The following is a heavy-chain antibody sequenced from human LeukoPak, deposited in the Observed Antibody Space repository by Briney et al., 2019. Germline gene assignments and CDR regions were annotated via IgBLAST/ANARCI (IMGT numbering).Heavy chain of an antibody. CDR1: GGSISSYY. J-gene: IGHJ4*02. Sequence: SETLSLTCTVSGGSISSYYWSWIRQPPGKGLEWIGYIYYSGSTNYNPSLKSRVTISVDTSKNQFSLKLSSVTAAGTAVYYCAREKGIVGATLILDYWGQGTLVTVSS. CDR2: IYYSGST. CDR3: AREKGIVGATLILDY. D-gene: IGHD1-26*01. V-gene: IGHV4-59*01.